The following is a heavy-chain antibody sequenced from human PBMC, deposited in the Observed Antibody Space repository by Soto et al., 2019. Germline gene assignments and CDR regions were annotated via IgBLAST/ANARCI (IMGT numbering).Heavy chain of an antibody. CDR1: GGSISSGGYS. CDR2: MYHSGST. J-gene: IGHJ4*02. CDR3: ARVPDD. D-gene: IGHD2-2*01. V-gene: IGHV4-30-2*01. Sequence: QLQLQESGSGLVKPSQTLSLTCAVSGGSISSGGYSWSWIRQPPGKGLEWIGYMYHSGSTYYNPPLKRRVTISIDRSKNQFTLKRSSVTAADTAVYYCARVPDDWGQGILVTVSS.